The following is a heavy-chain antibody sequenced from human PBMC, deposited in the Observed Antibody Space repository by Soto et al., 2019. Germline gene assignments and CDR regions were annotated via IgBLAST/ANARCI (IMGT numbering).Heavy chain of an antibody. D-gene: IGHD3-10*01. J-gene: IGHJ5*02. CDR2: IYYSGST. CDR3: ARAGTTMVRGVISGWFDA. CDR1: GGSISSYY. V-gene: IGHV4-59*01. Sequence: PSETLSLTCTVSGGSISSYYWSWIRQPPGKGLEWIGYIYYSGSTNYNPSLKSRVTISVDTSKNQFSLKLSSVTAADTAVYYCARAGTTMVRGVISGWFDAWGQGTLVTVSS.